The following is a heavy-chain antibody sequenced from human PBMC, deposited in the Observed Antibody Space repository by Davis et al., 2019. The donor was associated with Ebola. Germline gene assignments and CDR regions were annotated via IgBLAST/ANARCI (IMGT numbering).Heavy chain of an antibody. CDR2: ISAYNGNT. V-gene: IGHV1-18*01. CDR1: GYSFKNYA. CDR3: ARAQFPTTSDH. D-gene: IGHD1-1*01. J-gene: IGHJ4*02. Sequence: ASVKVSCKASGYSFKNYAISWVRQAPGQGLEWMGWISAYNGNTNYAQKVQGRVTMTTDTSTGTAYLDLRSLRSDDTAVYYCARAQFPTTSDHWGQGTLVTVSS.